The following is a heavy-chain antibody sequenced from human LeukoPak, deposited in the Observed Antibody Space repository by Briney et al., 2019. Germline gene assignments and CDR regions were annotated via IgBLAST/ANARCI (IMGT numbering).Heavy chain of an antibody. J-gene: IGHJ4*02. CDR1: GYTLTSYY. V-gene: IGHV1-46*01. Sequence: ASVKVSCKASGYTLTSYYMHWVRQAPGQGLEWMGIINPSGGSTSYAQKFQGRVTMTRDMSTSTVYMELSSLRSEDTAVYYCARDQWDYYDSSGYYHPFDYWGQGTLVTVSS. CDR3: ARDQWDYYDSSGYYHPFDY. CDR2: INPSGGST. D-gene: IGHD3-22*01.